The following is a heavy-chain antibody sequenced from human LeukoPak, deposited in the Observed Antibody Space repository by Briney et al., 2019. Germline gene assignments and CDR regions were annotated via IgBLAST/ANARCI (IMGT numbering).Heavy chain of an antibody. CDR2: IYYSGST. CDR1: GGSISSYY. CDR3: AGGSSTPGDWFDP. D-gene: IGHD2-2*01. J-gene: IGHJ5*02. Sequence: SETLSLTCTVSGGSISSYYWSWIRQPPGKGLEWIGYIYYSGSTNYNPSLKSRVTISVDTSKNQFSLKLSSVPAADTAVYHCAGGSSTPGDWFDPWGQGTLVTVSS. V-gene: IGHV4-59*01.